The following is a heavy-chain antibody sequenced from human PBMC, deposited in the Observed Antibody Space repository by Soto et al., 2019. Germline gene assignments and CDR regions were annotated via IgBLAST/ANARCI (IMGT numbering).Heavy chain of an antibody. Sequence: QVQLVQSGAEVKKPGSSVKVSCKASGGTFSSYAISWVRQAPGQGLEWMGGIIPIFGTANYAQKFQGRVTITADESTSTAYMELRILRSEDTAVYYCARDRGYCSSTSCYSGYYYYGMDVWGQGTTVTVSS. CDR1: GGTFSSYA. V-gene: IGHV1-69*01. CDR2: IIPIFGTA. J-gene: IGHJ6*02. CDR3: ARDRGYCSSTSCYSGYYYYGMDV. D-gene: IGHD2-2*03.